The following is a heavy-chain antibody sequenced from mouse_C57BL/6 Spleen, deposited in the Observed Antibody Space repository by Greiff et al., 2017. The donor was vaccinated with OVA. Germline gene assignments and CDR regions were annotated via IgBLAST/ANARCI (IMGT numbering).Heavy chain of an antibody. CDR2: INYDGSST. Sequence: EVKLVESEGGLVQPGSSMKLSCTASGFTFSDYYMAWVRHVPEKGLEWVANINYDGSSTYYLDSLKSRFIISRDNAKNILYLQMSSLKSEDTATYYCGRDRVNYFDHWGQGTTLTVSS. CDR3: GRDRVNYFDH. CDR1: GFTFSDYY. J-gene: IGHJ2*01. D-gene: IGHD2-2*01. V-gene: IGHV5-16*01.